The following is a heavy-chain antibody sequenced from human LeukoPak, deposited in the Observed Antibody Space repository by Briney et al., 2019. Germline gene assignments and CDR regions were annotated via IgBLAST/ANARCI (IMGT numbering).Heavy chain of an antibody. V-gene: IGHV4-34*01. CDR2: INHSGST. D-gene: IGHD2-2*01. Sequence: PSETLSLTCAVYGGSFSGYYWSWIRQPPGKGLEWIGEINHSGSTNYNPSLKSRVTISVDTSKNQFSLKLSSVTAADTAVYYCARHRSSRRYCSSTSCQGGWFDPWGQGTLVTVSS. CDR1: GGSFSGYY. J-gene: IGHJ5*02. CDR3: ARHRSSRRYCSSTSCQGGWFDP.